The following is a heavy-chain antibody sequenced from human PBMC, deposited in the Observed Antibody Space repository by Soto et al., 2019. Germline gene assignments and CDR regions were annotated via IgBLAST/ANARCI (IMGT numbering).Heavy chain of an antibody. V-gene: IGHV3-48*01. CDR2: MSSSGTTI. D-gene: IGHD1-1*01. CDR3: AKEYDGDSVFDY. Sequence: GGSLRLSCAASGFTFSTYSMNWVRQAPGKGLEWVSYMSSSGTTIYYADSVKGRFTISRDNSKNTLYLQMNSLRAEDTAVYYCAKEYDGDSVFDYWGQGTLVTVSS. J-gene: IGHJ4*02. CDR1: GFTFSTYS.